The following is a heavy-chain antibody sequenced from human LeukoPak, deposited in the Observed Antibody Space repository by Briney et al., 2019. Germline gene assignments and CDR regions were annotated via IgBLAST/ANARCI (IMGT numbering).Heavy chain of an antibody. D-gene: IGHD2-15*01. V-gene: IGHV3-11*01. J-gene: IGHJ6*02. CDR3: ARERGSHHYYYYYGMDV. Sequence: GGSLRLSCAASGFTFSDYYMSWIRQAPGKGLEWVSYISSSGSTIYYADSVKGRFTISRDNAKNSLYLQMNSLRAEDTAVNCCARERGSHHYYYYYGMDVWCQGTTVTVSS. CDR1: GFTFSDYY. CDR2: ISSSGSTI.